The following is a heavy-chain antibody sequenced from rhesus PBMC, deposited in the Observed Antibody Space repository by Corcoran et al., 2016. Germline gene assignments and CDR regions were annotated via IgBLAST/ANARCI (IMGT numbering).Heavy chain of an antibody. D-gene: IGHD4-23*01. Sequence: EVQLVESGGGLAKPGGSLRLSCAASGFTFSDYYMDWVGQAPGKGLEWVSRISNGGGGTWYADSVKCRFTISRENAKNTLYLQMNSLRAEDTAVYYCARRGYSNYGNYFDYWGQGVLVTVSS. V-gene: IGHV3-178*01. CDR1: GFTFSDYY. CDR2: ISNGGGGT. CDR3: ARRGYSNYGNYFDY. J-gene: IGHJ4*01.